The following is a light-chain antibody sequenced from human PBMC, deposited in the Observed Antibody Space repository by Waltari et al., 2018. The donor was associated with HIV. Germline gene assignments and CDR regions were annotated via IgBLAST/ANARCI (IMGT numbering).Light chain of an antibody. CDR2: EVS. CDR1: SSDVGGYNY. CDR3: SSYAGSNNKV. V-gene: IGLV2-8*01. J-gene: IGLJ3*02. Sequence: QSALTQPPSASGSPGQSVTISCTGTSSDVGGYNYVSWYQQHPGKAPKLMIYEVSKRPSGVPNRFSGSKSGNTASQTVSGLQAEDEADYYCSSYAGSNNKVFGGGTKLTVL.